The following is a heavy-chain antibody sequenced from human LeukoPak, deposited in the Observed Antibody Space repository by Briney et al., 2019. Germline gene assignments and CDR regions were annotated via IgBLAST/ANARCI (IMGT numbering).Heavy chain of an antibody. CDR3: ARQGIQLWSASDY. CDR1: GYSFTSYW. Sequence: GESLKISCKGSGYSFTSYWIGWVRQMPGKGLEWMGIIYPGDSDTRYSPSFQGQVTISANKSISTAYLQWSSLKASDTAMYYCARQGIQLWSASDYWGQGNLVTVSS. CDR2: IYPGDSDT. V-gene: IGHV5-51*01. J-gene: IGHJ4*02. D-gene: IGHD5-18*01.